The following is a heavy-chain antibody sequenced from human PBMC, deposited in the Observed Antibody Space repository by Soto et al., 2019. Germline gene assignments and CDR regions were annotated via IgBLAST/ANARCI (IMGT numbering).Heavy chain of an antibody. CDR2: IDFSVSI. Sequence: KPAETLSLTCTVSGGSISSRGYYWAWILHPPGKGLEWIGSIDFSVSIYDSPSLKSRITISVDTAKNQFSLKLNSVTAADTAVYYCARHEWSTHPYGPQVWGPGTSVIVSS. J-gene: IGHJ6*02. D-gene: IGHD3-3*01. V-gene: IGHV4-39*01. CDR1: GGSISSRGYY. CDR3: ARHEWSTHPYGPQV.